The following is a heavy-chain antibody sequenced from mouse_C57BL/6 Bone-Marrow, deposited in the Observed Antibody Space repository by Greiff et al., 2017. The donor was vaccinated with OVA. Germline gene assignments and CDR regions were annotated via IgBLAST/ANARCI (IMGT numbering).Heavy chain of an antibody. V-gene: IGHV6-3*01. Sequence: EVKLMESGGGLVQPGGSMKLSCVASGFTFSNYWMNWVRQSPEKGLEWVAQIRLKSDNYATHYAESVKGRFTISRDDSKSSVYLQMNNLRAEDTGIYYCTLFYAMDYWGQGTSVTVSS. CDR1: GFTFSNYW. J-gene: IGHJ4*01. CDR3: TLFYAMDY. CDR2: IRLKSDNYAT.